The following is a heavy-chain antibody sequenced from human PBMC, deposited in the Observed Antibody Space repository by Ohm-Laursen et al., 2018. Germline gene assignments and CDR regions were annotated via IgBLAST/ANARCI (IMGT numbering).Heavy chain of an antibody. CDR3: ARESAGESSIAARPGDAFDI. J-gene: IGHJ3*02. CDR1: GGTFSSYA. Sequence: GSSVKVSCKASGGTFSSYAISWVRQAPGQGLEWMGRIIPILGIANYAQKFQGRVTITADKSTSTAYMELSSLRSEDTAVYYCARESAGESSIAARPGDAFDIWGQGTMVTVSS. V-gene: IGHV1-69*04. CDR2: IIPILGIA. D-gene: IGHD6-6*01.